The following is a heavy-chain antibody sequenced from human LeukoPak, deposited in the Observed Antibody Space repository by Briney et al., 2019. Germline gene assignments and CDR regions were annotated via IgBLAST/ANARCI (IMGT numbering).Heavy chain of an antibody. CDR3: ARDLSLEFDY. J-gene: IGHJ4*02. D-gene: IGHD3-3*01. V-gene: IGHV3-30*04. Sequence: GRSLRLSCAASGFTFSSDSMNWVRQAPGKGLEWVAVISYDGSNKYYADSVKGRFTISRDNSKNTLYLQMNSLRAEDTAVYYCARDLSLEFDYWGQGTLVTVSS. CDR2: ISYDGSNK. CDR1: GFTFSSDS.